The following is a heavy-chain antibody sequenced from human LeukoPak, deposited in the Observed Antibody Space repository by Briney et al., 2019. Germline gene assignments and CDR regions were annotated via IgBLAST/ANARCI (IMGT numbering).Heavy chain of an antibody. CDR3: AREGDRDVFGAFDI. CDR1: GYTFTSYY. J-gene: IGHJ3*02. V-gene: IGHV1-46*01. CDR2: INPSGGST. D-gene: IGHD3-10*02. Sequence: ASVKVSCKASGYTFTSYYMHWVRQAPGQGLEWMGIINPSGGSTSYAQKFQGRVTITTDESTSTAYMELSSLRSEDTAVYYCAREGDRDVFGAFDIWGQGTMVTVSS.